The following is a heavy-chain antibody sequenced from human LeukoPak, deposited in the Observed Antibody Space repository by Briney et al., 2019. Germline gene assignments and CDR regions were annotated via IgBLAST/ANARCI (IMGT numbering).Heavy chain of an antibody. V-gene: IGHV4-34*01. CDR3: ARGQGDKYCSGGSCYSSDYYYMDV. CDR2: INHSGST. Sequence: PSEALSLTCAVYGGSFSGYYWSWIRQPPGKGLEWIGEINHSGSTNYNPSLKSRVTISVDTSKNQFSLKLSSVTAADTAVYYRARGQGDKYCSGGSCYSSDYYYMDVWGKGTTVTVSS. D-gene: IGHD2-15*01. J-gene: IGHJ6*03. CDR1: GGSFSGYY.